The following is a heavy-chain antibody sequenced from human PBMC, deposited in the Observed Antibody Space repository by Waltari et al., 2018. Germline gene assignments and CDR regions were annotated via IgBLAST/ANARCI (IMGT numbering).Heavy chain of an antibody. J-gene: IGHJ3*02. Sequence: QVQLVESGGGVVQPGRSLRLSCAASGFTFSSYGMHWVRQARGKGLEWVAVIWYDGSNKYYADSVKGRFTISRDNSKNTLYLQMNSLRAEDTAMYYCAKVSLGFSSSWYPDAFDIWGQGTMVTVSS. CDR1: GFTFSSYG. CDR2: IWYDGSNK. V-gene: IGHV3-30*18. D-gene: IGHD6-13*01. CDR3: AKVSLGFSSSWYPDAFDI.